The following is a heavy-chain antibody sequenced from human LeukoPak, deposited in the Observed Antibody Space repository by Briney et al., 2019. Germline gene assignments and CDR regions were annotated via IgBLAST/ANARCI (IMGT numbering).Heavy chain of an antibody. D-gene: IGHD1-20*01. CDR2: IYYSGST. V-gene: IGHV4-39*07. CDR1: GGSISSSSYY. CDR3: ARETGRGNWNDGAFDI. Sequence: SETLSLTCTVSGGSISSSSYYWGWIRQPPGKGLEWIGSIYYSGSTYYNPSLKSRVTISVDTSKNQFSLKLSSVTAADTAVYYCARETGRGNWNDGAFDIWGQGTMVTVSS. J-gene: IGHJ3*02.